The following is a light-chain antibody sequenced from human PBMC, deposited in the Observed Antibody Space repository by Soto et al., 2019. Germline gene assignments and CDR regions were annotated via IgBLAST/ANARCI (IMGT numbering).Light chain of an antibody. CDR1: SSNIGSNT. Sequence: QSALTQPPSASGTPGQRVTISCSGSSSNIGSNTVDWYHQLPGTAPKLLIFGNNQRPSGVPERISGSKSGTSASLAISGLQSEDEADYYCAAWDDSLNGDVFGTGTKVTVL. CDR3: AAWDDSLNGDV. J-gene: IGLJ1*01. V-gene: IGLV1-44*01. CDR2: GNN.